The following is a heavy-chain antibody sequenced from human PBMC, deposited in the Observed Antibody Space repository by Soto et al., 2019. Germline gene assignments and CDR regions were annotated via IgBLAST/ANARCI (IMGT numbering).Heavy chain of an antibody. CDR2: INHSGST. D-gene: IGHD6-13*01. Sequence: SETLSLTCTVSGGSVSSSSYYWGWVRQPPGKGLEWIGEINHSGSTNYNPSLKSRVTISVDTSKNQFSLKLSSVTAADTAVYYCASYSRQQLSRTEYFQHWGQGTLVTVSS. V-gene: IGHV4-39*07. CDR3: ASYSRQQLSRTEYFQH. J-gene: IGHJ1*01. CDR1: GGSVSSSSYY.